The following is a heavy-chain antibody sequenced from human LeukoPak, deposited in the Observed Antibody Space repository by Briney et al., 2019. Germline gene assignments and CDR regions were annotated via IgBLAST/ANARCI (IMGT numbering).Heavy chain of an antibody. CDR3: ARDMVRGPRGFDP. CDR1: GGTFSSYA. J-gene: IGHJ5*02. D-gene: IGHD3-10*01. CDR2: IIPILGIA. Sequence: SVKVSCKASGGTFSSYAISWVRQAPGKGLEWMGRIIPILGIANYAQKFQGRVTITADKSTSTAYMELSSLRSEDTAVYYCARDMVRGPRGFDPWGQGTLVTVSS. V-gene: IGHV1-69*04.